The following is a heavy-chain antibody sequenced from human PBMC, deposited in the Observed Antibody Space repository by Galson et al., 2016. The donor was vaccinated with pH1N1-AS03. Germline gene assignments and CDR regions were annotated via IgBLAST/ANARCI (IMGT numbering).Heavy chain of an antibody. J-gene: IGHJ4*02. V-gene: IGHV4-34*08. CDR2: INHSGDT. CDR3: WAYYYGSGTKNCY. CDR1: GFTFSRYG. D-gene: IGHD3-10*01. Sequence: LRLSCAVSGFTFSRYGMHWVRQAPGKGLEWIGEINHSGDTTYNPSLESRVTISADTSTSQFSLKVTSVTAADTALYYCWAYYYGSGTKNCYWGQGTLVTVSS.